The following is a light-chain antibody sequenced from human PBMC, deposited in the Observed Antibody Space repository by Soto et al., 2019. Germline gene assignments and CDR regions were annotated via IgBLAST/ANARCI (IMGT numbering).Light chain of an antibody. V-gene: IGLV2-23*01. J-gene: IGLJ1*01. CDR3: CSYAGDRYV. CDR1: SSDVGSYNL. Sequence: QSVLTQPASVSASPGQSITISCTGTSSDVGSYNLVSWYQQHPGKAPKLMIYEGSQRPSGIPNRFSASKSGNTASLTISGLQAEDEADYYCCSYAGDRYVFGTGTKLTVL. CDR2: EGS.